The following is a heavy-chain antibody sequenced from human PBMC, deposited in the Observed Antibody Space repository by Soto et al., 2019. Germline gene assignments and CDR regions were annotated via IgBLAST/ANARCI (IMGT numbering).Heavy chain of an antibody. CDR1: GYTFTGYY. D-gene: IGHD5-18*01. V-gene: IGHV1-2*02. CDR2: INPNSGGT. J-gene: IGHJ5*02. CDR3: ARDGAGGYSYGYWNWFDP. Sequence: ASVKVSCKASGYTFTGYYMHWVRQAPGQGREWMGWINPNSGGTNYAQKFQGRVTMTRDTSISTAYMELSRLRSDDTAVYYCARDGAGGYSYGYWNWFDPWGQGXLGTAPQ.